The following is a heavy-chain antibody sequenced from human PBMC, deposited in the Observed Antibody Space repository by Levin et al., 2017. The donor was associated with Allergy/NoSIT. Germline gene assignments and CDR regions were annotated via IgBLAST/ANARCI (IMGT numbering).Heavy chain of an antibody. CDR1: GGSISSYH. CDR2: IYYSGNT. Sequence: RSQTLSLTCIVSGGSISSYHWSWIRQPPGKGLEWIGYIYYSGNTNYNPSLKSRVTISVDTSKNQFSLTLNSVTAADTAVYYCARDRVVASSGTYYYYGMAVWGQGTTVTVSS. D-gene: IGHD2-15*01. J-gene: IGHJ6*02. V-gene: IGHV4-59*01. CDR3: ARDRVVASSGTYYYYGMAV.